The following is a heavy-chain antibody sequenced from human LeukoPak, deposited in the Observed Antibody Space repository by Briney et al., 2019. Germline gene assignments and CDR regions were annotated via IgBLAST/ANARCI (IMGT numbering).Heavy chain of an antibody. CDR2: MYYDGST. CDR3: ARAPPGHRAFDI. Sequence: PSETLPLTCTVSGGSISSSSYYWGWIRQPPGKGLEWIGSMYYDGSTHYNPSLESRVTMSVDTSKNQFSLKLSSVTAADTAVYCARAPPGHRAFDIWGQGTMVTVSS. D-gene: IGHD1-14*01. V-gene: IGHV4-39*07. CDR1: GGSISSSSYY. J-gene: IGHJ3*02.